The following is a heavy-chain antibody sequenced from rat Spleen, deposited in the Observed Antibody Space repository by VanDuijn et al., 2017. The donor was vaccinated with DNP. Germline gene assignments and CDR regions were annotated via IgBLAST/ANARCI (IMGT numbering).Heavy chain of an antibody. CDR2: TNYAGGST. D-gene: IGHD1-4*01. V-gene: IGHV5-22*01. CDR1: GFTFSDYD. Sequence: EVQLVESGGGLVQPGRSLKLSCAASGFTFSDYDMAWVRQTPTKGLEWVAYTNYAGGSTYNGDSGKGRFTISRDNAKSTLYLQINSLRSEDMATYYCARHVLPLRVWDYWGQGVMVTVSS. J-gene: IGHJ2*01. CDR3: ARHVLPLRVWDY.